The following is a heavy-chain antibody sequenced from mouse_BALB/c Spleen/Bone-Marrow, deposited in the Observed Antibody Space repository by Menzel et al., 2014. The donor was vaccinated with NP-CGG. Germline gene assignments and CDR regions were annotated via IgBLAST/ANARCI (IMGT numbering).Heavy chain of an antibody. V-gene: IGHV5-9-3*01. CDR1: GFTFSSYA. Sequence: EVQRVESGGGLVKPGGSLKLSCAASGFTFSSYAMSWVRQTPEKRLEWVATISSGGSYTYYPDSVKGRFTISRDNAKNTLYLQMSSLRSEDTAMYYCARHDSAWFAYWGQGTLVTVSA. J-gene: IGHJ3*01. D-gene: IGHD2-4*01. CDR3: ARHDSAWFAY. CDR2: ISSGGSYT.